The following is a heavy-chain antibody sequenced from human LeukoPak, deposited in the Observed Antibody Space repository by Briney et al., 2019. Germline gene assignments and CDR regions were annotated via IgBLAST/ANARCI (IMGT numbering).Heavy chain of an antibody. Sequence: LEWVSAIGTAGDTYYPGSVKGRFTISRENAKNSLYLQMNSLRAGDTAVYYCARDRAGTLDYWGQGTLVTVSS. CDR3: ARDRAGTLDY. V-gene: IGHV3-13*01. CDR2: IGTAGDT. D-gene: IGHD1-1*01. J-gene: IGHJ4*02.